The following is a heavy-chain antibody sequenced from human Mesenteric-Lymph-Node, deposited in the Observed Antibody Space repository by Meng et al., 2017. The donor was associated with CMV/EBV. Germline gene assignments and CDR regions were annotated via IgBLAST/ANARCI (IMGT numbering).Heavy chain of an antibody. J-gene: IGHJ4*02. Sequence: AESLRLSCAASEFPFSSFWMSWVRQAPGKGLEWVSYISSSGSTIYYADSVKGRFTISRDNAKNSLYLQMNSLRAEDTAVYYCARSGFSGSYYFDYWGQGTLVTVSS. D-gene: IGHD1-26*01. CDR2: ISSSGSTI. CDR1: EFPFSSFW. V-gene: IGHV3-48*03. CDR3: ARSGFSGSYYFDY.